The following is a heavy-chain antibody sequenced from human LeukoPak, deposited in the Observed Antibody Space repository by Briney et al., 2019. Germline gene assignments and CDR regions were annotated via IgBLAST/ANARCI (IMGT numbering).Heavy chain of an antibody. D-gene: IGHD3-9*01. CDR3: ARDGTSEYYDILTGYYPLDY. Sequence: ASVKVSCKASGYTFTSYGISWVRQAPGQGLEWMGWISAYNGNTNYAQKLQGRVTMTTDTSTSTAYMELRSLRSDDTAVYYCARDGTSEYYDILTGYYPLDYWGQGTLVTVSS. J-gene: IGHJ4*02. CDR2: ISAYNGNT. CDR1: GYTFTSYG. V-gene: IGHV1-18*01.